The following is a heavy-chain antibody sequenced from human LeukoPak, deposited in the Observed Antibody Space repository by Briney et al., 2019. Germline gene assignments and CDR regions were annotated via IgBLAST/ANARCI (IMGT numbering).Heavy chain of an antibody. Sequence: PGGSLRLSCAASGFTFSSYGMHWVRQAPGKGLEWVAFIRYDGSNKYYADSVMGRFTISRDNSKNTLYLQMNSLRAEDTAVYYCAKDRIAVAGTFDYWGQGTLVTVSS. J-gene: IGHJ4*02. D-gene: IGHD6-19*01. CDR2: IRYDGSNK. V-gene: IGHV3-30*02. CDR1: GFTFSSYG. CDR3: AKDRIAVAGTFDY.